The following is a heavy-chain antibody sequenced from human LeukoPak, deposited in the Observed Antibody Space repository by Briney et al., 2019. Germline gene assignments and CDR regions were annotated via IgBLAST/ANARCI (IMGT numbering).Heavy chain of an antibody. Sequence: GGSLRLSCAASGFTFSSYWMHWVRQAPGKGLVWVSRINSDGSSTSYADSVKGRFTISRDNAKNTLYLQMNSLRAEDTAVYYCATERSGYSTNPPYYYYYMDVWGKGTTVTVSS. J-gene: IGHJ6*03. CDR3: ATERSGYSTNPPYYYYYMDV. D-gene: IGHD3-3*01. CDR1: GFTFSSYW. V-gene: IGHV3-74*01. CDR2: INSDGSST.